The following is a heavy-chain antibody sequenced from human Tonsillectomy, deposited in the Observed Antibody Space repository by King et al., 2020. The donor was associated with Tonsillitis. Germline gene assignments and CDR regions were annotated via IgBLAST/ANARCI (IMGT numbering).Heavy chain of an antibody. Sequence: QLQESGPGLVKPSETLSLTCTVSGGSISRSTYYWGWIRQSPGKGLEWIGSIDYSGSTSYNPSLKSQVTIVVDTSKNQFSGRLRSVTAADTAVYYCATVLADSSGYYYWDYWGQGILVTVSS. V-gene: IGHV4-39*01. CDR2: IDYSGST. D-gene: IGHD3-22*01. CDR3: ATVLADSSGYYYWDY. J-gene: IGHJ4*02. CDR1: GGSISRSTYY.